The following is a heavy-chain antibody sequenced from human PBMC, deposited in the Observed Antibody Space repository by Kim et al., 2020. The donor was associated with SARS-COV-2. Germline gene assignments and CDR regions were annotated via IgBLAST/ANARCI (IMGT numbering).Heavy chain of an antibody. V-gene: IGHV1-18*01. CDR3: ARISGSYYFDF. D-gene: IGHD3-10*01. Sequence: TNYAQKLQGRVTMTTDTSTSTAYMEVRSLRSDDTAVYYCARISGSYYFDFWGQGTLVTVSS. CDR2: T. J-gene: IGHJ4*02.